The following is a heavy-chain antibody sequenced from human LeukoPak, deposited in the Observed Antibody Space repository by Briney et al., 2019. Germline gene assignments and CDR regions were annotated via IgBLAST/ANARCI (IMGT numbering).Heavy chain of an antibody. CDR2: ISGSGDNT. CDR1: GFTFSSYA. V-gene: IGHV3-23*01. J-gene: IGHJ4*02. D-gene: IGHD3-10*01. CDR3: AARKVRGVWFYLDY. Sequence: GGSLRLSCAASGFTFSSYAMSWVRQAPGKGLEWVSVISGSGDNTYYADSVKGRLTISRDNSKNTLYLQMNSLRGEDTAVYYCAARKVRGVWFYLDYWGQGTLVTVSS.